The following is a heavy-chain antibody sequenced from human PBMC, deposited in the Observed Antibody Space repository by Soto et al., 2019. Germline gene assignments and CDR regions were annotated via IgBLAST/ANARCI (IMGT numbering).Heavy chain of an antibody. J-gene: IGHJ6*02. CDR2: IVPIVDTA. Sequence: SPVKGSCTVAGNTLSEVSIHWVRQAPGKGLEWMGGIVPIVDTATYAQKFQGRVTITADESTSTAYMELNSLRAEDTAIYYCAKEGKLRQSGYWYYYGLDVWGQGTTVTVSS. V-gene: IGHV1-69*01. D-gene: IGHD5-12*01. CDR1: GNTLSEVS. CDR3: AKEGKLRQSGYWYYYGLDV.